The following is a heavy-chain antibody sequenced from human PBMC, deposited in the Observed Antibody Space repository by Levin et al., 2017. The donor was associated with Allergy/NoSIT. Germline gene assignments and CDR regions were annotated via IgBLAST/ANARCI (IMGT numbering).Heavy chain of an antibody. CDR1: GFTFSSYG. CDR3: AKGQAMVIGETYFDY. D-gene: IGHD5-18*01. CDR2: ISYDGSNK. J-gene: IGHJ4*02. V-gene: IGHV3-30*18. Sequence: GGSLRLSCAASGFTFSSYGMHWVRQAPGKGLEWVAVISYDGSNKYYADSVKGRFTISRDNSKNTLYLQMNSLRAEDTAVYYCAKGQAMVIGETYFDYWGQGTLVTVSS.